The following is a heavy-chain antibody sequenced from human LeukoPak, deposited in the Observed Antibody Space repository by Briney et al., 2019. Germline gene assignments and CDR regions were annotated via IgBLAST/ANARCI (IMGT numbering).Heavy chain of an antibody. D-gene: IGHD1-26*01. J-gene: IGHJ4*02. V-gene: IGHV3-21*01. CDR2: ISSSSSYI. CDR3: ARDLGSYWVFDY. CDR1: GFTFSSYS. Sequence: GGSLRLSCAASGFTFSSYSMNWVRQAPGKGLEWVSSISSSSSYIYYADSVKGRFTISRDNAKNSLYLQMNSLRAEDTAVYYCARDLGSYWVFDYWGQGTLVTVSS.